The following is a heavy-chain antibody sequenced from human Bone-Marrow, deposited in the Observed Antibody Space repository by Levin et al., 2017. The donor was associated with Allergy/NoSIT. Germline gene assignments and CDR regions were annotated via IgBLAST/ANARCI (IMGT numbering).Heavy chain of an antibody. D-gene: IGHD3-3*01. J-gene: IGHJ6*02. CDR2: SNTFNSHT. Sequence: AGGSLRLSCKASGYTFTSYAISWVRQAPGQGLEWMGWSNTFNSHTNYAQKFQGRVTMTTDATTNTANMELTRLTSDDTAVYYCARASVAAYYDAWSGQTLTAMDVWGQGTTLIVSS. V-gene: IGHV1-18*01. CDR1: GYTFTSYA. CDR3: ARASVAAYYDAWSGQTLTAMDV.